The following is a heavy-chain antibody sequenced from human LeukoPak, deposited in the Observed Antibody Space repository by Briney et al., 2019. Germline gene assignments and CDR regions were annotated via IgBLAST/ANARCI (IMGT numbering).Heavy chain of an antibody. D-gene: IGHD3-22*01. CDR1: GYTFTSYG. V-gene: IGHV1-18*01. CDR3: WSGYDSSGFDI. CDR2: ISAYNGNT. J-gene: IGHJ3*02. Sequence: ASVKVSCKASGYTFTSYGISWVRQAPGQGLEWMGWISAYNGNTNYTQKLQGRVTMTTDTSTSTAYMELRSLRSDDTAVYCCWSGYDSSGFDIWGQGTMVTVSS.